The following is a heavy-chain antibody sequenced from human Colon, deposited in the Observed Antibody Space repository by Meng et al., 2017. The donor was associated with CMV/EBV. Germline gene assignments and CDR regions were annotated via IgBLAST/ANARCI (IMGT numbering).Heavy chain of an antibody. Sequence: GESLKISCVASGFTLSTYAMTWVRQTPEKRLEWVSTISGSGGTTYYADSVKGRFTIARDKSKNMLYLQMNSLRAEDTAVYFCAKDRSSGWSYDSWGQGTLVTVSS. CDR2: ISGSGGTT. CDR3: AKDRSSGWSYDS. V-gene: IGHV3-23*01. D-gene: IGHD6-19*01. CDR1: GFTLSTYA. J-gene: IGHJ5*02.